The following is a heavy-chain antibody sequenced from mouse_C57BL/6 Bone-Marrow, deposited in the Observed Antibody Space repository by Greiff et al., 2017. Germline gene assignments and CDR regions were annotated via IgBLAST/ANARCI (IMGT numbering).Heavy chain of an antibody. D-gene: IGHD3-1*01. V-gene: IGHV6-3*01. Sequence: EVHLVESGGGLVQPGGSMKLSCVASGFTFSNYWMNWVRQSPEKGLEWVAQIRLKSDNYATHYAESVKGRFTISRDDSKSSVYLQMNNLRAEDTGIYYCSRVYYFDYWGQGTTLTVSS. J-gene: IGHJ2*01. CDR3: SRVYYFDY. CDR2: IRLKSDNYAT. CDR1: GFTFSNYW.